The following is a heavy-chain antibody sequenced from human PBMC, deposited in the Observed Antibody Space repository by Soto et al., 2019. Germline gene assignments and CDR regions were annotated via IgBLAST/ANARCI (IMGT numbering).Heavy chain of an antibody. Sequence: EVQLVESGGGLMQPGGSLRLSCAASGFTVSSNYMSWVRQAPGKGLEWISIIYSGGTTYYADSVKGRFTISRDNSKNTLCLQMNSLRAEDSAVYYCARRELDAFDIWGRGTMVTVSS. J-gene: IGHJ3*02. D-gene: IGHD1-7*01. CDR2: IYSGGTT. CDR3: ARRELDAFDI. CDR1: GFTVSSNY. V-gene: IGHV3-53*01.